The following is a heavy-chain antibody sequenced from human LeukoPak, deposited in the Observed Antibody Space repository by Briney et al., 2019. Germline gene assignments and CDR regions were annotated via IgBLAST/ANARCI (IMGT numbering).Heavy chain of an antibody. CDR3: AKDRVEYSSSSGWFDP. J-gene: IGHJ5*02. Sequence: GRSLRLSCAASGFNFRSYGMHWVRQAPGKGLEWVAVIWLDGKRRHYIDSVKGRFTISRDNSKNTLYLQMNSLRAEDTAVYYCAKDRVEYSSSSGWFDPWGQGTLVTVSS. CDR1: GFNFRSYG. D-gene: IGHD6-6*01. CDR2: IWLDGKRR. V-gene: IGHV3-33*06.